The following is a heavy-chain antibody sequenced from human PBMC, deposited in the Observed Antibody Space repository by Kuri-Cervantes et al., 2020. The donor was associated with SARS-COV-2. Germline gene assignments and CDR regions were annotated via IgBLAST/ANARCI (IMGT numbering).Heavy chain of an antibody. V-gene: IGHV4-39*07. J-gene: IGHJ4*02. D-gene: IGHD6-6*01. CDR3: ARDSKYSSSSSYFDY. CDR2: INHSGST. CDR1: GGSISSSSYY. Sequence: SETLSLTCTVSGGSISSSSYYWGWIRQPPGKGLEWIGEINHSGSTNYNPSLKSRVTISVDTSKNQFSLKLSSVTAADTAVYYCARDSKYSSSSSYFDYWGQGTLVTVSS.